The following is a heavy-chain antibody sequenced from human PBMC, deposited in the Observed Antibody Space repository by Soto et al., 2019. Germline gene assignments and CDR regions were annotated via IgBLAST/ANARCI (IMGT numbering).Heavy chain of an antibody. CDR3: ARERVTTDY. J-gene: IGHJ4*02. V-gene: IGHV3-23*01. Sequence: EVQLLESGGGLVQPGGSLRLSCAASGFTFSTYAMNWVRQAPGKGLEWVAVSSGSGGSTYYANSVKGRFTVSRDISKNTLYLQMNSLRVEDTVVYYCARERVTTDYWGQGTLVTVSS. CDR2: SSGSGGST. D-gene: IGHD4-17*01. CDR1: GFTFSTYA.